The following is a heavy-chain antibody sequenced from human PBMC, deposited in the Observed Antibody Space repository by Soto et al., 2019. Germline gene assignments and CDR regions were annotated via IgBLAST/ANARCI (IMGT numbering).Heavy chain of an antibody. CDR2: IWYDGTTK. J-gene: IGHJ4*02. V-gene: IGHV3-33*01. D-gene: IGHD5-12*01. Sequence: QVQLVESGGGVVQPGRSLRLSCAASGFSFSRHAMHWVRQAPGKGLEWVAVIWYDGTTKYHADSVKGRFTISRDISKNTLYLQMNSLRDEDTAVYYCARDGLEYSGYDIDYWGQGTLVTVSS. CDR1: GFSFSRHA. CDR3: ARDGLEYSGYDIDY.